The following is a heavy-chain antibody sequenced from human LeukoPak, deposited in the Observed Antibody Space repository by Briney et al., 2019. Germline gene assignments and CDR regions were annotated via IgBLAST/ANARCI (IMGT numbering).Heavy chain of an antibody. J-gene: IGHJ4*02. V-gene: IGHV4-39*07. D-gene: IGHD3-9*01. CDR2: IFYSGAT. CDR3: ARDSSDVLTGYFVDY. CDR1: GGSISSVSYY. Sequence: SETLSLTCTVSGGSISSVSYYWGWIRQPPGKGLEWRGSIFYSGATYYNPSLKSRVTISVDTSNNLFSLKLTSVTAADTAVYYCARDSSDVLTGYFVDYWGQGALVTVSS.